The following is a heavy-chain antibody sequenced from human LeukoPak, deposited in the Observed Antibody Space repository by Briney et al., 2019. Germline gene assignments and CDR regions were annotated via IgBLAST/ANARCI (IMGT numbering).Heavy chain of an antibody. Sequence: SETLSLTCGISGGSFSDYHWTWIRQPPGKGLEWIGEINHSGNTNYNPSLKSRVTISVDTPKNQFSLSLSSVTAADAAVYYCARTILVVPTSYFYFYHMDVWGKGTTVTVSS. J-gene: IGHJ6*03. V-gene: IGHV4-34*01. CDR2: INHSGNT. CDR1: GGSFSDYH. D-gene: IGHD2-2*01. CDR3: ARTILVVPTSYFYFYHMDV.